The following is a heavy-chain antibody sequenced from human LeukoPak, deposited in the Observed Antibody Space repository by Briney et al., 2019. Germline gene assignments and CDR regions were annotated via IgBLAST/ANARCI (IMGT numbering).Heavy chain of an antibody. CDR2: VRTRSNSYAT. V-gene: IGHV3-73*01. D-gene: IGHD3-10*01. J-gene: IGHJ4*02. CDR3: SSYDTDAISYYVNY. CDR1: GFTFSSSA. Sequence: GGSLKLSCAASGFTFSSSALHWVRQASGRGLEWVGRVRTRSNSYATTYSASVSGRFTVSRDDSRNTAYLQMTNLRTEDTAIYYCSSYDTDAISYYVNYWGQGILVTVSS.